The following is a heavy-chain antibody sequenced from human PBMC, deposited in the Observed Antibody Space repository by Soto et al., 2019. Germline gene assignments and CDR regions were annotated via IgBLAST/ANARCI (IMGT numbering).Heavy chain of an antibody. Sequence: EVQLLESGGGLVQPGGSLRLSCAASGFTISSYAMSWVRQAPGKGLEWVSAISGGAGSTYYADSGKGRFTISRDNSKSTLYLQMNSLRAEDTAVYYCAARGPYSSGWYLRYWGQGTLVTVSS. D-gene: IGHD6-19*01. CDR2: ISGGAGST. V-gene: IGHV3-23*01. J-gene: IGHJ4*02. CDR1: GFTISSYA. CDR3: AARGPYSSGWYLRY.